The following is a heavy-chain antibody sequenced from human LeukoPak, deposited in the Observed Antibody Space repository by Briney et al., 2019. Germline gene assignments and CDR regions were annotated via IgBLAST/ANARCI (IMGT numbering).Heavy chain of an antibody. CDR2: ISSSGSTM. Sequence: GGSLRLSCAASGFTFSSYEMNWVRQAPGKGLEWVSYISSSGSTMYYADSVKGRFTISRDNAKNSLYLQMNSLRAEDTAVYYCARGNSWYELGFYWGQGTLVTVSS. D-gene: IGHD6-13*01. CDR1: GFTFSSYE. V-gene: IGHV3-48*03. J-gene: IGHJ4*02. CDR3: ARGNSWYELGFY.